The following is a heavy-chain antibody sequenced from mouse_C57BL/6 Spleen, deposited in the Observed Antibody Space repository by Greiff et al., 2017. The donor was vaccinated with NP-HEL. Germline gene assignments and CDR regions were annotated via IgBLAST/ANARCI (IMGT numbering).Heavy chain of an antibody. D-gene: IGHD1-1*01. CDR1: GFTFSDYG. V-gene: IGHV5-17*01. CDR3: ATGSSYYAMDY. Sequence: EVQLVESGGGLVKPGGSLKLSCAASGFTFSDYGMHWVRQAPEKGLEWVAYISSGSSTIYYAATVKGRFTISRDNAKNTLFLQMTSLRSEDTAMYYCATGSSYYAMDYWGQGTSVTVSS. CDR2: ISSGSSTI. J-gene: IGHJ4*01.